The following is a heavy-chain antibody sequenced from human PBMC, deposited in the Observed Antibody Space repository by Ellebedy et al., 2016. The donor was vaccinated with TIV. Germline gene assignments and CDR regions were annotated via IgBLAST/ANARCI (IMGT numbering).Heavy chain of an antibody. CDR3: ARLRGDGYNYTIRPRPRYHDYMDV. CDR2: INHSGST. CDR1: GGSFSGYY. V-gene: IGHV4-34*01. J-gene: IGHJ6*03. D-gene: IGHD5-24*01. Sequence: GSLRLXXAVYGGSFSGYYWSWIRQPPGKGLEWIGEINHSGSTNCNPSLKSRVTISVVTSKNQFSLKLSSVTAADTAVYYCARLRGDGYNYTIRPRPRYHDYMDVWGKGTTVTVSS.